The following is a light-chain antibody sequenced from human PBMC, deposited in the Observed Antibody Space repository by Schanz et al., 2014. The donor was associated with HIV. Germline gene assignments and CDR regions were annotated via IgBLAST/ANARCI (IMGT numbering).Light chain of an antibody. Sequence: SALTQPASVSGSPGQSITISCTGTSSDVGSYNLVSWYQQHPGKAPKLMIYEGSKRPSGVSNRFSGSKSGNTASLTISGLQAEDEADYYCCSYAGSLDVFGGGTKLTVL. J-gene: IGLJ2*01. V-gene: IGLV2-23*01. CDR1: SSDVGSYNL. CDR2: EGS. CDR3: CSYAGSLDV.